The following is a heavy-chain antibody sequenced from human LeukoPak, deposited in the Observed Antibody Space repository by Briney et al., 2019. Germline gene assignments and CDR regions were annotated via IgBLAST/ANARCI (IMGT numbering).Heavy chain of an antibody. CDR1: GGSISSYY. Sequence: SETLSLTCTVSGGSISSYYWSWIRQPPGKGLEWIGYIYYSGSTNYNPSLKSRVTISVDTSKNQFSLKLSSVTAADTAVYYCARTTVTIFGRDAFDIWGQGTMVTVSS. CDR3: ARTTVTIFGRDAFDI. CDR2: IYYSGST. D-gene: IGHD3-3*01. J-gene: IGHJ3*02. V-gene: IGHV4-59*01.